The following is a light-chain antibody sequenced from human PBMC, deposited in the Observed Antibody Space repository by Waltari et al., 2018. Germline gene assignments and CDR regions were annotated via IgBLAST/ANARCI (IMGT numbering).Light chain of an antibody. Sequence: ISCSGSRSNIASNYVYWYKQFPGTAPKVLMFKNNQRPSGVSDRFSASKSGAAASLAISGLRSDDEADYYCGTWDDSLSRPVFGGGTKLTVL. CDR2: KNN. V-gene: IGLV1-47*01. CDR3: GTWDDSLSRPV. J-gene: IGLJ3*02. CDR1: RSNIASNY.